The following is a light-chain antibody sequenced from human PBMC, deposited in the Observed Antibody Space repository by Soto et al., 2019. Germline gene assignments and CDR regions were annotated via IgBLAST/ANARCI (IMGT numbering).Light chain of an antibody. V-gene: IGKV3-11*01. CDR3: QQRSNWPPIT. Sequence: EIVMTQSPATLSVSLGERATLSCRAIQSVSNNYLAWYQQKPGQAPRPLIYGASNRATGIPARFSGSGSGTDFTLTISSLEPEDFAVYYCQQRSNWPPITFGQGTRLEI. J-gene: IGKJ5*01. CDR2: GAS. CDR1: QSVSNNY.